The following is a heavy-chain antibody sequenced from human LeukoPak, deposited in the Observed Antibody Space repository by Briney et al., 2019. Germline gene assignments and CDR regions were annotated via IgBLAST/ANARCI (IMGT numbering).Heavy chain of an antibody. J-gene: IGHJ4*02. CDR3: AKDHRYYDSSGYPRTDYFDS. CDR1: GFTFSSYG. V-gene: IGHV3-30*18. Sequence: GRSLRLSCAASGFTFSSYGMHWVRQAPGKGLEWVAVISYDGSNKYYADSVKGRFTLSRENSKKTLYLQINGLRAEDTAVYYCAKDHRYYDSSGYPRTDYFDSWGQGTLVTVSS. D-gene: IGHD3-22*01. CDR2: ISYDGSNK.